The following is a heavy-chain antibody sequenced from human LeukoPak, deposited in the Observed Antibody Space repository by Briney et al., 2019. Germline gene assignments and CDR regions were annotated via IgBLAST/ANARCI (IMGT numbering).Heavy chain of an antibody. J-gene: IGHJ3*02. CDR3: ARHDNIFSTFDM. CDR2: IDPSDSYT. CDR1: GYSFTSYW. D-gene: IGHD3-9*01. V-gene: IGHV5-10-1*01. Sequence: GESLKISCKGSGYSFTSYWITWVRQMPGKGLEWRGRIDPSDSYTNYSPSFQGHVTISADKSISTAYLQWSSLKASDTAIYYCARHDNIFSTFDMWGQGTMVTVSS.